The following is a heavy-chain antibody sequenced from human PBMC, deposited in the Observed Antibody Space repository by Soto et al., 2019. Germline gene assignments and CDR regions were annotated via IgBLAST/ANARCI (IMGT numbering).Heavy chain of an antibody. CDR2: ISGSGGST. D-gene: IGHD3-10*01. V-gene: IGHV3-23*01. CDR3: AKDGLGYYGSGSTSYYYYGMDV. J-gene: IGHJ6*02. Sequence: EVQLLESGGGLVQPGGSLRLSCAASGFTFSSYAMSWVRQAPGKGLEWVSAISGSGGSTDYADSVKGRFTISRDNSKNSLYLQMNSLRAEDTAVYYCAKDGLGYYGSGSTSYYYYGMDVWGQGTTVTVSS. CDR1: GFTFSSYA.